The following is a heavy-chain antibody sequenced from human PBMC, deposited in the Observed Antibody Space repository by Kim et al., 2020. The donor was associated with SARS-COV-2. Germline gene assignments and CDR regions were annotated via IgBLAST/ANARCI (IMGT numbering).Heavy chain of an antibody. V-gene: IGHV3-72*01. CDR3: TKVLVEPTGRAY. D-gene: IGHD4-17*01. CDR2: TRNKAEGATP. Sequence: GGSLRLSCTASGFAFGDNYMDWVRQAPGKGLEWIARTRNKAEGATPQYAASVTGRFIISRDGSENSMYLQMTSLKTEDTAVYYCTKVLVEPTGRAYWGEG. J-gene: IGHJ4*02. CDR1: GFAFGDNY.